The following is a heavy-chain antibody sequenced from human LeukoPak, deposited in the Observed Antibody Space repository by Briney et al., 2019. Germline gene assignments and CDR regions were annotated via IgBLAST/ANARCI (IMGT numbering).Heavy chain of an antibody. D-gene: IGHD3-10*01. Sequence: ASVKVSCKASGYTFTSYGITWVRQAPGQGLEWMGWISAYNDNTNYAQKLQGRVTMTTDTSTSTAYMELRSLRSDDTAVYYCASSATNRDISASGSDYYYYGMDVWGQGTTVTVSS. CDR1: GYTFTSYG. CDR3: ASSATNRDISASGSDYYYYGMDV. CDR2: ISAYNDNT. V-gene: IGHV1-18*01. J-gene: IGHJ6*02.